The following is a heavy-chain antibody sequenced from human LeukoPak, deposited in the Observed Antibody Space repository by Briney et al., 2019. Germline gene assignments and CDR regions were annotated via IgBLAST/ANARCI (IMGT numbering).Heavy chain of an antibody. CDR3: ASWGDYYDSSGYYSAEYFQH. D-gene: IGHD3-22*01. CDR1: GFTVSSNY. CDR2: IYGGGST. V-gene: IGHV3-66*01. Sequence: GGSLRLSCAASGFTVSSNYMSWVRQAPGKGLEWVSVIYGGGSTYYADSVKGRFTISRDNSKNTLYLQMNSLRAEDTAVYYCASWGDYYDSSGYYSAEYFQHWGQGTLVTVSS. J-gene: IGHJ1*01.